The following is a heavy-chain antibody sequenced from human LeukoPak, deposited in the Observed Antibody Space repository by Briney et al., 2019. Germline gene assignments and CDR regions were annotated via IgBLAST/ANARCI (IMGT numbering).Heavy chain of an antibody. D-gene: IGHD6-13*01. CDR1: GGTFSSYT. CDR2: IIPILGIA. CDR3: ATAGTGLQDWLDP. V-gene: IGHV1-69*02. Sequence: ASVKVSCKASGGTFSSYTISWVRQAPGQGLEWMGRIIPILGIANYAQKFQGRVTITADKSTSTAYMELSSLRSEDTAVYYCATAGTGLQDWLDPWGQGTLVTVSS. J-gene: IGHJ5*02.